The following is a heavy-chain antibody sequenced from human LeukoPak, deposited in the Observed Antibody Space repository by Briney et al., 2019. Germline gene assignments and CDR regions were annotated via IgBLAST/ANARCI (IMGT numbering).Heavy chain of an antibody. J-gene: IGHJ4*02. V-gene: IGHV3-48*01. Sequence: GGTLRLSCVASGFTFSTYGMSWVRQAPGKGLEWLSYISSSSSTIYYADSVKGRFTISRDNAKNSLYLQMNSLRAEDTAVYYCARDSRSYGLRYFDYWGQGTLVTVSS. CDR3: ARDSRSYGLRYFDY. CDR1: GFTFSTYG. CDR2: ISSSSSTI. D-gene: IGHD5-18*01.